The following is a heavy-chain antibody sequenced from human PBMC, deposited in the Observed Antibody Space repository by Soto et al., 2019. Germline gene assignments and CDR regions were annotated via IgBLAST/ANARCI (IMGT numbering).Heavy chain of an antibody. CDR1: GFNFSTYG. D-gene: IGHD3-10*01. CDR2: LSSKGSYI. CDR3: GRDRSHYAGVCKIDP. J-gene: IGHJ5*02. Sequence: DVQLVESGGGLVKPGGSLRLSCAASGFNFSTYGMKWVRQAPGQGLAWVSSLSSKGSYIYYTPSVKGRFTISRDNAKNSVYLQMNSLRAEDTAVYYCGRDRSHYAGVCKIDPWGQGTLVAVSS. V-gene: IGHV3-21*02.